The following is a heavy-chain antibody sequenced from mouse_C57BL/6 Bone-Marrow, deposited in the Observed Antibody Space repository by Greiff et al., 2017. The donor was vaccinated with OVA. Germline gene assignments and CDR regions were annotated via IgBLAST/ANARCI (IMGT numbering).Heavy chain of an antibody. Sequence: EVKVVESGGGLVQPGGSLKLSCAASGFTFSDYYMYWVRQTPEKRLEWVAYISNGGGSTYYPDTVKGRFTISRDNAKNTLYLKMSRLKSEDTAMYYCAMDYWGQGTSVTVSS. V-gene: IGHV5-12*01. CDR2: ISNGGGST. J-gene: IGHJ4*01. CDR3: AMDY. CDR1: GFTFSDYY.